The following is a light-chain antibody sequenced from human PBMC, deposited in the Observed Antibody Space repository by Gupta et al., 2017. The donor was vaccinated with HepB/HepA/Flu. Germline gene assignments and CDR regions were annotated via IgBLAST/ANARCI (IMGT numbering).Light chain of an antibody. J-gene: IGLJ2*01. V-gene: IGLV2-23*02. CDR1: SNDVGGYNI. CDR2: EVT. Sequence: QSALTQPASVSGSPGQSITISCTGTSNDVGGYNIVFWYQQHPGRAPKLMIYEVTKRPSGVSNRFSGSKSGNTASLTISGLQAEDEADYYCCSYAGSDTLFGGGTKLTVL. CDR3: CSYAGSDTL.